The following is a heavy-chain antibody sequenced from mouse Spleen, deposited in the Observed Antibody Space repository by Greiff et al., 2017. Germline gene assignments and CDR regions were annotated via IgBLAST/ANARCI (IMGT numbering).Heavy chain of an antibody. J-gene: IGHJ2*01. Sequence: EVMLVESGGGLVKLGGSLKLSCAASGFTFSSYAMSWVRQTPEKRLEWVATISSGGGNTYYPDSVKGRFTISRDNAKNTLYLQMSSLKSEDTAMYYCTRRTGYYFDYWGQGTTLTVSS. D-gene: IGHD4-1*01. CDR1: GFTFSSYA. V-gene: IGHV5-6-4*01. CDR2: ISSGGGNT. CDR3: TRRTGYYFDY.